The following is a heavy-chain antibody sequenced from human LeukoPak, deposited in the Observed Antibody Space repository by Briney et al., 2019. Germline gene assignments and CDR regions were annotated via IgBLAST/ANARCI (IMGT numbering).Heavy chain of an antibody. Sequence: PSETLSLTCAVSGYSISSGYYWGWIRQPPGKGLEWIGSIYHSGSTYYNPSLKSRVTISVDTSKSQFSLKLSSVTAADTAVYYCASFSYGPFDYWGQGTLVTVSS. J-gene: IGHJ4*02. D-gene: IGHD3-10*01. CDR3: ASFSYGPFDY. V-gene: IGHV4-38-2*01. CDR1: GYSISSGYY. CDR2: IYHSGST.